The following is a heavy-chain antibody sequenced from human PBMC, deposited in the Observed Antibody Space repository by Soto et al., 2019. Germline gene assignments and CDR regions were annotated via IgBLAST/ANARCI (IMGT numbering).Heavy chain of an antibody. CDR2: INSDGSVS. V-gene: IGHV3-74*02. D-gene: IGHD2-15*01. CDR1: GFTFSNHW. J-gene: IGHJ6*03. CDR3: ARGDCGGGTCYSLAGSFYYYMDV. Sequence: EVQLVESGGGLVQPGGSLRLSCAASGFTFSNHWMYWVRQAPGKGLEWVSRINSDGSVSSYADSVKGRLTISRDNVKNTLYLQMDRLRAEGTALYYCARGDCGGGTCYSLAGSFYYYMDVWGKGTTVTVFS.